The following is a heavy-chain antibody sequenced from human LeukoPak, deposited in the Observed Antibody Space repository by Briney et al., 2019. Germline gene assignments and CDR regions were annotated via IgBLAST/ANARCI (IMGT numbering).Heavy chain of an antibody. J-gene: IGHJ4*02. D-gene: IGHD2-2*03. V-gene: IGHV3-9*01. Sequence: GGSLRLSCAASGFTFDDYAMHWVRQAPGKGLEWVSGISWNSGSIGYADSVKGRFTISRDNAKNSLYLQMNSLRAEDTALYYCAKSATLSRNYFDYWGQGTLVTVSS. CDR1: GFTFDDYA. CDR3: AKSATLSRNYFDY. CDR2: ISWNSGSI.